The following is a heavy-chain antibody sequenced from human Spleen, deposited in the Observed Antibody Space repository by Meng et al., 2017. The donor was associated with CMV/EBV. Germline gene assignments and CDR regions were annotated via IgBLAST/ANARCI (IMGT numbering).Heavy chain of an antibody. J-gene: IGHJ4*02. Sequence: GESLKISCAASGFTFSSHWMSWVRQAPGKGLEWVANIKQDGSEKYYVDSVKGRFTISRDNAKNSLYLQMNSLRAEDTAVYYCARAKYGDHFDYWGQGTLVTVSS. V-gene: IGHV3-7*04. CDR3: ARAKYGDHFDY. CDR2: IKQDGSEK. D-gene: IGHD4-17*01. CDR1: GFTFSSHW.